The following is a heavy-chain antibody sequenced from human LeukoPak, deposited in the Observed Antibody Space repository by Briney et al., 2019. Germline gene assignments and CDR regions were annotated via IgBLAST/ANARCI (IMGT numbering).Heavy chain of an antibody. J-gene: IGHJ6*02. Sequence: SETLSLTCAVYGGSFSGYYWSWIRQPPGKGLEWIGEINHSGSTNYNPSLKSRVTISVDTSKNQFSLKLSSVTAADTAVYYCARHGCSGGSCYFTSFYYYYYGMDVWGQGTTVTVSS. D-gene: IGHD2-15*01. CDR2: INHSGST. V-gene: IGHV4-34*01. CDR1: GGSFSGYY. CDR3: ARHGCSGGSCYFTSFYYYYYGMDV.